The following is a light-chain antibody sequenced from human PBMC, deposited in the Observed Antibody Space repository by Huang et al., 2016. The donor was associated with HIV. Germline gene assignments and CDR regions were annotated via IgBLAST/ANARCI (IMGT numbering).Light chain of an antibody. J-gene: IGKJ1*01. CDR1: QGISSY. Sequence: IQLTQSPSSLSASVGDRVTITCRASQGISSYLALYQQKPGKAPKLLIYAASTLQSGVPSRFSCSGSGTDFTLTISSLQPEDFATYHCQQLNSYPPTFGQGTKVEIK. CDR3: QQLNSYPPT. CDR2: AAS. V-gene: IGKV1-9*01.